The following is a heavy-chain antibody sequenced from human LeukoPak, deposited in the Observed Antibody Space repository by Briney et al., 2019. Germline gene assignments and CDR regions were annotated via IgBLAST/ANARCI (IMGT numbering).Heavy chain of an antibody. D-gene: IGHD3-22*01. CDR2: IKQDGSAK. CDR1: GFTFSTHW. CDR3: ARCPYDSTGYYSVPSHLDY. J-gene: IGHJ4*02. Sequence: SGGSLRLSCAASGFTFSTHWMTWVRQAPGKGLEWVANIKQDGSAKYYVDSLRGRFSISRDNVKNSLSLQMNSLSAEDTAVYYCARCPYDSTGYYSVPSHLDYWGQGTLVTVSS. V-gene: IGHV3-7*01.